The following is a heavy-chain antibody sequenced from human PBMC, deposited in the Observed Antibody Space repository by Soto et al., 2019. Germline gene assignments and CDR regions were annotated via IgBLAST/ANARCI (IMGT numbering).Heavy chain of an antibody. CDR3: ARDRGVAPPVAGNTHYYYYIDV. CDR2: ISAFNGKT. D-gene: IGHD6-19*01. J-gene: IGHJ6*03. V-gene: IGHV1-18*01. Sequence: QDQLVQSGAEVKKPGASVTVSCKASGYSFTNYGITWVRQAPGQGLAWLGWISAFNGKTHYAQKVQGRVTMTTDASTSTAYMELRSLRSDDTAVYYCARDRGVAPPVAGNTHYYYYIDVWGKGTTVTVSS. CDR1: GYSFTNYG.